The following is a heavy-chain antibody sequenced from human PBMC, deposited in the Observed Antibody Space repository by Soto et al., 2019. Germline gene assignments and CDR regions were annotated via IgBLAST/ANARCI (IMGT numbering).Heavy chain of an antibody. J-gene: IGHJ4*02. CDR3: AKGKNYGDPDY. CDR1: GFPFSSYA. D-gene: IGHD4-17*01. CDR2: ISGSGGST. V-gene: IGHV3-23*01. Sequence: EVQLLESGGGLVQPGGSLRLSCAASGFPFSSYAMNGVRQAPGRGLEWVSTISGSGGSTYYADSVKGRFTISRDNSKNTLYLQMNSLRAEDTAVYYCAKGKNYGDPDYWGQGTLVTVSS.